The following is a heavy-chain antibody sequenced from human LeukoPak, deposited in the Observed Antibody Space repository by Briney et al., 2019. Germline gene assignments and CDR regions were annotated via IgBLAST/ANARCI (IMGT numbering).Heavy chain of an antibody. D-gene: IGHD2-2*01. CDR2: ITSSGSTV. CDR3: ARVGSSSKYYYYMDV. Sequence: GGSLRLSCAASGITFSSYTMNWVRQAPGKGLEWVSYITSSGSTVYYADSVKGRFTISSDNAKNSMYLQMKSPPAEDTAVYFWARVGSSSKYYYYMDVWGKGTTVTVSS. V-gene: IGHV3-48*04. CDR1: GITFSSYT. J-gene: IGHJ6*03.